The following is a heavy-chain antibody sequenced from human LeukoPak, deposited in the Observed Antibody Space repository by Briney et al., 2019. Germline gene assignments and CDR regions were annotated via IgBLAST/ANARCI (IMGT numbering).Heavy chain of an antibody. J-gene: IGHJ4*02. CDR3: ARQYGYSVDY. V-gene: IGHV4-39*07. CDR1: GGSISSSSYY. D-gene: IGHD6-13*01. CDR2: IYYSGST. Sequence: SETLSLTCTVSGGSISSSSYYWGWIRQPPGKGLEWIGSIYYSGSTYYNPSLKSRVTISVDTSKNQFSLKLSSVTAADTAVYYCARQYGYSVDYWGQGTLLTVSS.